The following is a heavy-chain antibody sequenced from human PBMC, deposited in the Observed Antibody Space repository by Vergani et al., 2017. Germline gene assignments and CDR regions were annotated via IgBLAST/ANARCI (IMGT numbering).Heavy chain of an antibody. Sequence: EVQLVESGGGLVQPGGSLRLSCAASGFTFSSYSMNWVRQAPGKGLEWVSYISSSSSTIYYADPLKGRFTISRDNAKNSLYLKMNSLRDDDTAGYYCAREPPPTLWFGELYFDYWGQGPLVTVSS. V-gene: IGHV3-48*02. D-gene: IGHD3-10*01. J-gene: IGHJ4*02. CDR3: AREPPPTLWFGELYFDY. CDR1: GFTFSSYS. CDR2: ISSSSSTI.